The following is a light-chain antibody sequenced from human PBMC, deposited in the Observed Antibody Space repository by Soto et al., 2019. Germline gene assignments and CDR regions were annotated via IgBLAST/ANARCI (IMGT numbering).Light chain of an antibody. V-gene: IGLV2-14*03. CDR1: SSDIGSYKY. Sequence: QSALTQPASVSGSPGQWITISCTGTSSDIGSYKYVSWYQQHPGKAPKLMIYDVSNRPSGVSNRFSGSKSGNTASLTISGLQAEDEADYYCSSYTTDKALVFGGGTKVTVL. CDR2: DVS. CDR3: SSYTTDKALV. J-gene: IGLJ2*01.